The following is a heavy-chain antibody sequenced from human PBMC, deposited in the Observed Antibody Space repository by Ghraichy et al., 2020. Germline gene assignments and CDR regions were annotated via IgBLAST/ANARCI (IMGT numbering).Heavy chain of an antibody. CDR3: ARGGGYSSGWRSVVY. Sequence: GESLNISCAASGFTFSSYAMHWVRQAPGKGLEWVAVISYDGSNKYYADSVKGRFTISRDNSKNTLYLQMNSLRAEDTAVYYCARGGGYSSGWRSVVYWGQGTRVTVSS. J-gene: IGHJ4*02. CDR1: GFTFSSYA. D-gene: IGHD6-19*01. CDR2: ISYDGSNK. V-gene: IGHV3-30*04.